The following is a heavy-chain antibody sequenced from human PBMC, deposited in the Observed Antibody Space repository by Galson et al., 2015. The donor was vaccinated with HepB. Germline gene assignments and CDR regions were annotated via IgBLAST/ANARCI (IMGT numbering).Heavy chain of an antibody. CDR3: ARGSSLYGSGSYLDY. J-gene: IGHJ4*02. D-gene: IGHD3-10*01. V-gene: IGHV3-33*08. CDR2: MWYDGSNK. CDR1: GFTFRTFA. Sequence: SLRLSCAASGFTFRTFAMHWVRQAPGKGLEWVALMWYDGSNKYYADSVKGRLTISRDNSKNTLYLQMNSLRAEDTAVYYCARGSSLYGSGSYLDYWGQGTLVTVSS.